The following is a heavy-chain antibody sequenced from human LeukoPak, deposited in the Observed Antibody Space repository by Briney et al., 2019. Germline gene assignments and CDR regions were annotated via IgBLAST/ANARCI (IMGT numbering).Heavy chain of an antibody. CDR3: AKDGYYDSSAYYYVRYFDL. J-gene: IGHJ2*01. Sequence: TGGSLRLSCAASGFTFSSYGMSWVRQGPGKGREWVSAISGSGGSTYYADSVKGRFTISRDNSKNTLYLQMNSLRAEDTAVYYCAKDGYYDSSAYYYVRYFDLWGRGTLVTVSS. CDR1: GFTFSSYG. V-gene: IGHV3-23*01. D-gene: IGHD3-22*01. CDR2: ISGSGGST.